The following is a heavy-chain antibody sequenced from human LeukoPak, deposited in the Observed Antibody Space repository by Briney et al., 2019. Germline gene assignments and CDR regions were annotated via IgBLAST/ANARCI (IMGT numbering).Heavy chain of an antibody. J-gene: IGHJ6*02. Sequence: ASVKVSCKASGGTFSSYTVSWVRQAPGQGLEWMGRIIPILGIANYAQKFQGRVTITADKSTSTAYMELSSLRSEDTAVYYCARHYCSSTSCYTPYYYGMDVWGQGTTVTVSS. V-gene: IGHV1-69*02. CDR1: GGTFSSYT. CDR2: IIPILGIA. CDR3: ARHYCSSTSCYTPYYYGMDV. D-gene: IGHD2-2*02.